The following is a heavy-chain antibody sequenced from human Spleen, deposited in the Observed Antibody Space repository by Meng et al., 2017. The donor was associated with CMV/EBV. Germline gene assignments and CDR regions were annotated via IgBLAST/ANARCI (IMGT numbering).Heavy chain of an antibody. J-gene: IGHJ4*02. CDR2: IYPGDSDT. CDR3: ARSASADFFDY. CDR1: GYSFTSHW. Sequence: KVSCKGSGYSFTSHWIGWVRQMPGKGLEWMGIIYPGDSDTRYSPSFQGQVTISADKSISTAYLQWSSLKASDTAMYYCARSASADFFDYWGQGTLVTVSS. D-gene: IGHD6-25*01. V-gene: IGHV5-51*01.